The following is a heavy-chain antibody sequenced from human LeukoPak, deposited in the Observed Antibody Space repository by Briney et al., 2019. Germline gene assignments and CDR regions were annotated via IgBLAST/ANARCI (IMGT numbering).Heavy chain of an antibody. CDR2: IWYDGSNK. CDR1: GFTFRSYG. Sequence: GRSLRLSCAASGFTFRSYGMHWVRQASGKGLEWVAIIWYDGSNKYYRESVKGRFTVSRDNSKNTLYLQMDSLRAEDTAVYYCARSHPGTTVDAYWGQGTLVTVSS. V-gene: IGHV3-33*01. J-gene: IGHJ4*02. D-gene: IGHD6-19*01. CDR3: ARSHPGTTVDAY.